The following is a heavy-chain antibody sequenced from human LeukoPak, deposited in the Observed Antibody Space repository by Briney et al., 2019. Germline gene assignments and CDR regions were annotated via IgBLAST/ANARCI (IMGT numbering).Heavy chain of an antibody. CDR2: LSGSGGST. D-gene: IGHD2-2*01. CDR1: GFTYSSYA. CDR3: AKDEDIGVVPAAIDY. J-gene: IGHJ4*02. V-gene: IGHV3-23*01. Sequence: GSLRLYCAASGFTYSSYAMSWVRQAPGKGLEWVSALSGSGGSTYYADSVKGRFTLSRDNTKNTLYLQMNSLRAEDTAVYYCAKDEDIGVVPAAIDYWGQGTLVTVSS.